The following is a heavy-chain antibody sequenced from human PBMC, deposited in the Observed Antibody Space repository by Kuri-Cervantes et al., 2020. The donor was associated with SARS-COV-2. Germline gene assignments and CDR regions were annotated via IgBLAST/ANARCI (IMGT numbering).Heavy chain of an antibody. CDR2: ISSNGGST. CDR3: ASKHSSGWYLAEI. CDR1: GFTFSSYA. V-gene: IGHV3-64*01. J-gene: IGHJ3*02. D-gene: IGHD6-19*01. Sequence: LSLTCAASGFTFSSYAMHWVRQAPGKGLEYVSAISSNGGSTYYANSVKGRFTISRDNSKNTLYLQMNSLRAEDTAVHYCASKHSSGWYLAEIWGQGTMVTVSS.